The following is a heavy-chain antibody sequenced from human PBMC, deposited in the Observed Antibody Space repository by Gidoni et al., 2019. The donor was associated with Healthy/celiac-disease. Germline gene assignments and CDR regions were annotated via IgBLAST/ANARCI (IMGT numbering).Heavy chain of an antibody. D-gene: IGHD5-12*01. CDR3: AREGDGYNVGYYFDY. V-gene: IGHV3-21*01. Sequence: EVQLVESGGGLVKPGGSLRLSYAASGFTFRSYSMNWVRQAPGKGLDWVSSISSSSSYIYYADSVKGRFTISRDNAKNSLYLQMNSLRAEDTAVYYCAREGDGYNVGYYFDYWGQGTLVTVSS. J-gene: IGHJ4*02. CDR2: ISSSSSYI. CDR1: GFTFRSYS.